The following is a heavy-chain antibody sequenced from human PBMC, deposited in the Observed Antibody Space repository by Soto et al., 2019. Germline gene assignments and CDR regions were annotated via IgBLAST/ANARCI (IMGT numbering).Heavy chain of an antibody. Sequence: PSGTLSLACAVSGGSISSSNWWSWVRQPPGKGMKWIGEIYHSGSTNYNPSLKSRVTISVDKSKNQFSLKLNSVTAADMAVYYFARVRREYENRGPVDYWGQGTLVTVSS. CDR3: ARVRREYENRGPVDY. D-gene: IGHD3-10*01. CDR1: GGSISSSNW. J-gene: IGHJ4*02. V-gene: IGHV4-4*02. CDR2: IYHSGST.